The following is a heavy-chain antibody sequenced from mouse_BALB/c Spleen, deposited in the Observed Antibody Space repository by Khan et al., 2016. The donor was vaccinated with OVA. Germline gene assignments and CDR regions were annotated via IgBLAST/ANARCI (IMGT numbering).Heavy chain of an antibody. J-gene: IGHJ2*01. Sequence: QVQLKQSGAELVRPSASVTLSCNTSGYIFTNYWIHWIKQRSGQGLEWIARIYPGTDNTYYDEKLKDKATLTADKSSSTAYMQLSSLKSEDSAVYFCAGEEALYYFDYWGQGTTLTVSS. CDR3: AGEEALYYFDY. D-gene: IGHD6-1*01. V-gene: IGHV1-76*01. CDR2: IYPGTDNT. CDR1: GYIFTNYW.